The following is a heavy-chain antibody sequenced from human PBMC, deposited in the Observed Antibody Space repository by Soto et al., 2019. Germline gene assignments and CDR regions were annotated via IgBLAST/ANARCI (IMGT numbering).Heavy chain of an antibody. CDR1: GGTFSSYT. Sequence: QVQLVQSGAEVKKPGSSVKVSCKASGGTFSSYTMSWVRQAPGQGLEWMGRIIPILGIANYAQKFQGRVTITADKSTSTAYMELSSLRSEDTAVYYCAGGRGPYYYYYMDVWGKGTTVTVSS. J-gene: IGHJ6*03. V-gene: IGHV1-69*02. CDR3: AGGRGPYYYYYMDV. CDR2: IIPILGIA.